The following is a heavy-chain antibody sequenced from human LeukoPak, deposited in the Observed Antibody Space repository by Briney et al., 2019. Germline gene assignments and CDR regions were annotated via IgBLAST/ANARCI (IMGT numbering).Heavy chain of an antibody. CDR3: ARDQTVDNWFDP. Sequence: SETLSLTCTVSGGSISSYYWSWIRQPPGKGLEWIGYIYYSGSTNYNPSLKSRVTISVDTSKNQFSLKLSSVTAADTAVHYCARDQTVDNWFDPWGQGTLVTVSS. CDR1: GGSISSYY. V-gene: IGHV4-59*01. CDR2: IYYSGST. J-gene: IGHJ5*02. D-gene: IGHD1-14*01.